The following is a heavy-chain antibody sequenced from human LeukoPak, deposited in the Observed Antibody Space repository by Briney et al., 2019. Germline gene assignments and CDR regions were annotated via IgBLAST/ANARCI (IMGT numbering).Heavy chain of an antibody. Sequence: SVKVSCKAYGGTFSSYTITWVRQAPGQGLEWMGGIMPLFNTANYAQQFQGRVTTTTDESTSTAYLELSSLRFEDTAMYYCARVDRSHFYLDVWGKGTTVTVSS. V-gene: IGHV1-69*05. CDR3: ARVDRSHFYLDV. J-gene: IGHJ6*03. CDR1: GGTFSSYT. CDR2: IMPLFNTA.